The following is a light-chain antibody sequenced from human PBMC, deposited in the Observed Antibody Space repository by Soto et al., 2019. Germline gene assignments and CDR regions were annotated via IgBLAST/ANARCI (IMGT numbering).Light chain of an antibody. V-gene: IGKV2-30*01. CDR2: MVS. CDR1: QSLIYDDGDAY. J-gene: IGKJ1*01. Sequence: DVLMTQSPLSLPVTLGQPATISCRSSQSLIYDDGDAYLNWFQQRPGQSPRRLIYMVSKRDSGVPDRFSGSGSGTDFTLRISRVEAEDVGFYYCMQGTHWPPTFGQGTKVDIK. CDR3: MQGTHWPPT.